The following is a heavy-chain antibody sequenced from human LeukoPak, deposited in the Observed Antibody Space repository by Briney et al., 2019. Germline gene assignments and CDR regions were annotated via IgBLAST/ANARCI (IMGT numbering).Heavy chain of an antibody. Sequence: SETLSLTCTVSGGSLSSYYWSWIRQPPGKGLEWIWDIYYSGSSNYNPSLKSRVTISVDTPKTQFSVKLSSVTAADTAVYYCASLRRAVDYWGQGTMVTVSS. V-gene: IGHV4-59*01. CDR2: IYYSGSS. D-gene: IGHD3-10*01. J-gene: IGHJ4*02. CDR1: GGSLSSYY. CDR3: ASLRRAVDY.